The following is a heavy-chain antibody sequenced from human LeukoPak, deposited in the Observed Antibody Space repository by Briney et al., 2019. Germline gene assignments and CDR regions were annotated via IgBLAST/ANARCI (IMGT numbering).Heavy chain of an antibody. D-gene: IGHD2-21*01. Sequence: ASVKVSCKASGYTFTKNFLHWVRQAPGQGLEWMGWINPNDGGTLYAQKFQGRVTMTTDTSIATAYMEMSTLTSDDTAVYYCARDRQCGYWGQGTLVTVSS. V-gene: IGHV1-2*02. CDR1: GYTFTKNF. CDR2: INPNDGGT. J-gene: IGHJ4*02. CDR3: ARDRQCGY.